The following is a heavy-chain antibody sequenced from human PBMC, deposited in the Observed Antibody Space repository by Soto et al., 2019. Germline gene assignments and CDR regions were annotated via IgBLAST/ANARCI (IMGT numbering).Heavy chain of an antibody. D-gene: IGHD2-2*01. J-gene: IGHJ5*02. CDR2: IIPIFGTA. Sequence: QVQLVQSGAEVKKPGSSVKVSCKASGGTFSSYAISWVRQAPGQGLEWMGGIIPIFGTANYAQKFQGRVTITADESTSTAYMELSSLRSEDTAVYYCARLPLGGGYFISTSCYVGWFDPWGQGTLVTVSS. CDR3: ARLPLGGGYFISTSCYVGWFDP. CDR1: GGTFSSYA. V-gene: IGHV1-69*12.